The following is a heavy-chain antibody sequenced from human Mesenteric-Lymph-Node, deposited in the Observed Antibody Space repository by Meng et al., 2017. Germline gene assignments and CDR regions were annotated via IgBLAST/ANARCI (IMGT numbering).Heavy chain of an antibody. CDR3: AKGAGYVDTREGDY. V-gene: IGHV3-23*01. J-gene: IGHJ4*02. CDR2: ISGSGGST. Sequence: GESLKISCAASGFTFSSYAMSWVRQAPGKGLEWISAISGSGGSTYYADSVKGRSTISRDNSMNTLYLQMNSLRAEDTAVYYCAKGAGYVDTREGDYWGQGPLVTVSS. D-gene: IGHD5-18*01. CDR1: GFTFSSYA.